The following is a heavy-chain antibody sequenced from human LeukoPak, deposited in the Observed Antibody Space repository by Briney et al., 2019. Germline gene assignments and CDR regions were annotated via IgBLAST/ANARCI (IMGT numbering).Heavy chain of an antibody. D-gene: IGHD1-14*01. V-gene: IGHV3-30*02. Sequence: GGSLRLSCAASGFIFSGSSMHWVRQAPGKGLEWVCLIRFDATNKYYADSVKGRFTLSRDNSNNTLYLQLNNVRTEDTATYFCAKEQYPGYFDFWGQGTLVTVSA. J-gene: IGHJ4*02. CDR2: IRFDATNK. CDR3: AKEQYPGYFDF. CDR1: GFIFSGSS.